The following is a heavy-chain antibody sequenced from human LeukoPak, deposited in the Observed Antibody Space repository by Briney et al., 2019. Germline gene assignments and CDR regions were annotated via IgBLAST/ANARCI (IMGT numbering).Heavy chain of an antibody. CDR1: GFTFGNAW. V-gene: IGHV3-15*01. J-gene: IGHJ4*02. D-gene: IGHD5-12*01. Sequence: GGSLRLSSAASGFTFGNAWMSWVRQAPGKGLEWVGRIRSKTGGGTIDYAAPVKGRFTISRDDSKNMVYLQMSSLKTEDTAVYYCTTAIVAPMWDCWGQGTLVTVSS. CDR2: IRSKTGGGTI. CDR3: TTAIVAPMWDC.